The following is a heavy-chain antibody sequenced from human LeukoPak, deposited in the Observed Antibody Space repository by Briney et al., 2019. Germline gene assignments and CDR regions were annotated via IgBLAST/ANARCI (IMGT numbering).Heavy chain of an antibody. D-gene: IGHD3-16*01. CDR3: ARLNLEGVGTLLDY. CDR1: GFTFSSYA. Sequence: GGSLRLSCAASGFTFSSYAMDWVRQAPGKGLEWVAVISYDGSNKYYADSVKGRFTISRDNSKNTLYLQMNSLRAEDTAVYYCARLNLEGVGTLLDYWGQGTLVTVSS. V-gene: IGHV3-30*04. J-gene: IGHJ4*02. CDR2: ISYDGSNK.